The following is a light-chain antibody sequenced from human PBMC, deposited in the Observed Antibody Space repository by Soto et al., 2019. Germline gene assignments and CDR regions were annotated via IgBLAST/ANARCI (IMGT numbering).Light chain of an antibody. J-gene: IGLJ2*01. V-gene: IGLV2-14*01. Sequence: QSVLTQPASVSGSPGQSITISCTGTSSDVGGYNYVSWYQQHPGKAPKLMIYEVSHRPSVVSNRFSASKSGNTASLTISGLRAEDEADYYCSSYTSSGTLFGGGTKLTVL. CDR2: EVS. CDR3: SSYTSSGTL. CDR1: SSDVGGYNY.